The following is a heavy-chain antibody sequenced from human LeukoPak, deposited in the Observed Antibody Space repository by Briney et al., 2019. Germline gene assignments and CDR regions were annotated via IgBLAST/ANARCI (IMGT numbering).Heavy chain of an antibody. D-gene: IGHD3-16*01. Sequence: SETLSLTCTVSGGSISSYYWTWMRQPPGKGLEWIGYIHYSGNTKYKASLKSRVTISLDTSKNQFSLRMTSVTAADTAVYYCARGGGPPSYLDFWGQGTLVTVSS. CDR1: GGSISSYY. J-gene: IGHJ4*02. V-gene: IGHV4-59*01. CDR3: ARGGGPPSYLDF. CDR2: IHYSGNT.